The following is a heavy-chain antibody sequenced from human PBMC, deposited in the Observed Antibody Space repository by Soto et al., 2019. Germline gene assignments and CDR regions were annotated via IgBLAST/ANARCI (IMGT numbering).Heavy chain of an antibody. CDR1: GFTFSSYA. CDR3: ARELERVFDY. D-gene: IGHD1-1*01. V-gene: IGHV3-30*04. J-gene: IGHJ4*02. CDR2: IAYDGRNK. Sequence: VQLVESGEGLVQPGGSLRLSCAASGFTFSSYAMHWVRQAPGKGLEWVAVIAYDGRNKYYADSVKGRFTISRDNSKNTLYLQMNSLRIEDTAVYYCARELERVFDYWGQGTLVTVSS.